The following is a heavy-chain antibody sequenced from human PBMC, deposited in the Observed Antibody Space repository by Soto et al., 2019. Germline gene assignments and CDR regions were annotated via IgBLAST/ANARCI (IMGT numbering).Heavy chain of an antibody. CDR1: XYIFTGYH. Sequence: ASVKVSCXXSXYIFTGYHIHWVRQAPGRGLEWMGWINPNSGDTEYAQNFQGRVTMTRDTSFNLVYMEMSGLMSDDTAVYYCARDARGTRGFDEMDIWGQGTTVTVSS. J-gene: IGHJ6*02. V-gene: IGHV1-2*02. D-gene: IGHD3-9*01. CDR2: INPNSGDT. CDR3: ARDARGTRGFDEMDI.